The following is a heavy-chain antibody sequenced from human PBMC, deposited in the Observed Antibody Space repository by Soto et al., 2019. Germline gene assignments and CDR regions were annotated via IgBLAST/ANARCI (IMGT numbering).Heavy chain of an antibody. V-gene: IGHV1-69*01. J-gene: IGHJ4*02. Sequence: QVELVQSGAEVKKPGSSVRVSCKASGGAFNNYGFTWVRQASGQGLEWMGQIIPLFSTTHYAQKFQGRVSITADGSTSTVHMELSSLTSEDTAVYYCARDGNLSSSYGDFHYWGQGTLVIVSS. CDR2: IIPLFSTT. CDR3: ARDGNLSSSYGDFHY. D-gene: IGHD6-6*01. CDR1: GGAFNNYG.